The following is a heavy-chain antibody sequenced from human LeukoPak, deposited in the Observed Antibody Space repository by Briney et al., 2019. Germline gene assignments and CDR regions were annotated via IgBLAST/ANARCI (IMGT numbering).Heavy chain of an antibody. Sequence: ASVKVPCKASGYTFTGYYMHWVRQAPGQGLGWMGWINPNSGGTNYAQKFQGRVTMTRDTSISTAYMELSRLRSDDTAVYYCARGGGNRGYYFDYWGQGTLVTVSS. D-gene: IGHD2-15*01. J-gene: IGHJ4*02. CDR2: INPNSGGT. CDR1: GYTFTGYY. V-gene: IGHV1-2*02. CDR3: ARGGGNRGYYFDY.